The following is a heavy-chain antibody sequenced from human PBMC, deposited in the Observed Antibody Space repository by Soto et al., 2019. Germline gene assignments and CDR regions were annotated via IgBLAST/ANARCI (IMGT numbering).Heavy chain of an antibody. CDR2: IHNSGST. Sequence: QQQLQESGPGLVKTSQTLSLTWTVSVGSMNSHDYYWSWIRQPPGKGLEWIGYIHNSGSTYYNPSLKSRLTISSDMSKNQFSLRLNSVTAADTALYFCARGEVRGPFDIWGQGTKVTVSS. D-gene: IGHD3-10*01. V-gene: IGHV4-30-4*01. CDR3: ARGEVRGPFDI. CDR1: VGSMNSHDYY. J-gene: IGHJ3*02.